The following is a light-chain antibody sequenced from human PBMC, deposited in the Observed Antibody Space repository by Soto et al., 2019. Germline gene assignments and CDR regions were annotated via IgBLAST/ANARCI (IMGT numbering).Light chain of an antibody. Sequence: QSVLTQPPSVSGAPGQRVTISCTGSSSNIGAGYDVHWYQQLPGTAPKLLICGNSNRPSGVPDRFSGSKSGTSASLAITGLQAEDEADHYCQSYDSSLSGWVFGGGTKVTVL. CDR1: SSNIGAGYD. V-gene: IGLV1-40*01. CDR2: GNS. J-gene: IGLJ3*02. CDR3: QSYDSSLSGWV.